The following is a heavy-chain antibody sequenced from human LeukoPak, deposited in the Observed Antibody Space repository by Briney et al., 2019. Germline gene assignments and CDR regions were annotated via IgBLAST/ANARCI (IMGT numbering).Heavy chain of an antibody. CDR2: IYYSGST. V-gene: IGHV4-31*03. Sequence: SQTLSLTCTVSGGSISSGGYYWSWIRQHPGKGLEWIGYIYYSGSTNYNPSLKSRVTISVDTSKNQFSLKLSSVTAADTAVYYCARGRIAVADLPFDPWGQGTLVTVSS. D-gene: IGHD6-19*01. CDR1: GGSISSGGYY. CDR3: ARGRIAVADLPFDP. J-gene: IGHJ5*02.